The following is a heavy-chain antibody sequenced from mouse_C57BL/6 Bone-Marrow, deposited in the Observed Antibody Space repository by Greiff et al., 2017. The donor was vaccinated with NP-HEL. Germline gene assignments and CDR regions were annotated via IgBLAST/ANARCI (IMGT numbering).Heavy chain of an antibody. D-gene: IGHD4-1*01. CDR1: GYTFTSYW. CDR3: ARGLGWPDY. J-gene: IGHJ2*01. Sequence: QVQLQQPGAELVRPGSSVKLSCKASGYTFTSYWMDWVKQRPGQGLEWIGNIYPSDSETPYNQKFKDKATLTVDKSSSTAYMQLSSLTSEDSAVYYCARGLGWPDYWGQGTTLTVSS. V-gene: IGHV1-61*01. CDR2: IYPSDSET.